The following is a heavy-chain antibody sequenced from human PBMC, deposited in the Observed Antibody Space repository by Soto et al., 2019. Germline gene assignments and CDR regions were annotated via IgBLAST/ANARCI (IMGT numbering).Heavy chain of an antibody. CDR3: TRDQPITP. CDR1: GFTFGDYA. J-gene: IGHJ3*01. CDR2: IRSKTYGGTA. D-gene: IGHD3-10*01. Sequence: HPGGSLRLSCTASGFTFGDYAMSWVRQAPGKGLEWVGFIRSKTYGGTAEYAASVKGRFTISRDDSKSIAYLQMDSLETEDTAVYYCTRDQPITPWGQGTMVTVSS. V-gene: IGHV3-49*04.